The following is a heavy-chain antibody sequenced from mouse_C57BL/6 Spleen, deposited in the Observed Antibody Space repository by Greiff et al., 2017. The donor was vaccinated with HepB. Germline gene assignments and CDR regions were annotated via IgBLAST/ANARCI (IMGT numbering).Heavy chain of an antibody. CDR2: ISSGSSTI. CDR1: GFTFSDYG. V-gene: IGHV5-17*01. Sequence: EVHLVESGGGLVKPGGSLKLSCAASGFTFSDYGMHWVRQAPEKGLEWVAYISSGSSTIYYADTVKGRFTISRDNAKNTLFLQMTSLRSEDTAMYYCVRRTYGSSYGAMDYWGQGTSVTVSS. D-gene: IGHD1-1*01. J-gene: IGHJ4*01. CDR3: VRRTYGSSYGAMDY.